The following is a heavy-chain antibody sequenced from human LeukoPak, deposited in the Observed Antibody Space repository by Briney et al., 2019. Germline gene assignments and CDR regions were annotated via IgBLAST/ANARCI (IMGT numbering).Heavy chain of an antibody. Sequence: ASVTVSCKASGYTFTSYDINWVRQATGQGLEWMGWMNPNSGNTGYVQKFQGRVTMTRNTSISTAYMELSSLRSEDTAAYYCARGGAYSSGWYPSDYWGQGTLVTVSS. V-gene: IGHV1-8*01. D-gene: IGHD6-19*01. J-gene: IGHJ4*02. CDR2: MNPNSGNT. CDR1: GYTFTSYD. CDR3: ARGGAYSSGWYPSDY.